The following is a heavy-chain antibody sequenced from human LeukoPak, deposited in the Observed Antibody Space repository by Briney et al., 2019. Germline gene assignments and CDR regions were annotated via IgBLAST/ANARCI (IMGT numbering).Heavy chain of an antibody. CDR2: ISSSSSYI. Sequence: GSLRLSCAASGFTFSSYSMNWVRQAPGKGLEWVSSISSSSSYIYYADSVKGRFTISRDNAKNSLYLQMNSLRAEDTAVYYCARDYYDSSGYYRRGAFDIWGQGTMVTVSS. CDR1: GFTFSSYS. CDR3: ARDYYDSSGYYRRGAFDI. D-gene: IGHD3-22*01. V-gene: IGHV3-21*01. J-gene: IGHJ3*02.